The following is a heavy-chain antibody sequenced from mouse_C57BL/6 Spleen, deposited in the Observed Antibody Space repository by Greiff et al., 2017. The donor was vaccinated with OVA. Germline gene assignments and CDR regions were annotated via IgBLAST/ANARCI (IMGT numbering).Heavy chain of an antibody. D-gene: IGHD1-1*01. CDR3: VRGITTVVAPYYAMDY. V-gene: IGHV10-3*01. J-gene: IGHJ4*01. CDR1: GFTFNTYA. CDR2: IRSKSSNYAA. Sequence: EVKLVESGGGLVQPKGSLKLSCAASGFTFNTYAMHWVRQAPGKGLEWVARIRSKSSNYAAYYADSVKDRFTISRDDSQSMLYLQMNNLKTEDTAMYYCVRGITTVVAPYYAMDYWGQGTSVTVSS.